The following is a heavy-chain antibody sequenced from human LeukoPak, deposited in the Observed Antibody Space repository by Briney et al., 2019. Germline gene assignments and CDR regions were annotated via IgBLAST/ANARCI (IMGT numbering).Heavy chain of an antibody. CDR2: ISSSGRTI. D-gene: IGHD4-17*01. V-gene: IGHV3-48*03. J-gene: IGHJ4*02. CDR3: ARDPGQRDYGDYTYYFDY. Sequence: PGESLRLSCVASGFTFSSYEINWVRQAPGKGLEWVSYISSSGRTIYYADSVQGRFTISRDNAKNSLYLQMNSLRAEDTAVYYCARDPGQRDYGDYTYYFDYWGQGTLVTVSS. CDR1: GFTFSSYE.